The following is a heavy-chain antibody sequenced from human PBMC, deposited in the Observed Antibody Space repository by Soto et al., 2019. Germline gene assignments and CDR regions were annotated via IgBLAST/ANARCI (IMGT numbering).Heavy chain of an antibody. CDR1: GFTFSSYA. CDR2: ISYDGSNK. Sequence: QVPLVESGGGVVQPGRSLRLSCAASGFTFSSYAMHWVRQAPGKGLEWVAVISYDGSNKYYADSVKGRFTISRDNSKNTLYLQMNSLRAEDTAVYYCARTYYYDSSGYYPFDYWGQGTLVTVSS. D-gene: IGHD3-22*01. J-gene: IGHJ4*02. V-gene: IGHV3-30-3*01. CDR3: ARTYYYDSSGYYPFDY.